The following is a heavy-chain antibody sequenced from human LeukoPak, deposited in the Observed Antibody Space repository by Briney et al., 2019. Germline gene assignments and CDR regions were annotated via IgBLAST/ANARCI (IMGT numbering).Heavy chain of an antibody. V-gene: IGHV1-18*04. J-gene: IGHJ4*02. CDR3: ARDPGQWSIDY. D-gene: IGHD2-15*01. Sequence: ASVKVSCKASGYTFTSYYMHWVRQAPGQGLEWMGWISAYNGNTNYAQKLQGRVTMTTDTSTSTAYMELRSLRSDDTAVYYCARDPGQWSIDYWGQGTLVTVSS. CDR1: GYTFTSYY. CDR2: ISAYNGNT.